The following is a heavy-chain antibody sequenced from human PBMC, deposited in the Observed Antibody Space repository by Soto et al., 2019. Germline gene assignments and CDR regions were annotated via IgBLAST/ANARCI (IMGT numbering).Heavy chain of an antibody. CDR3: AKGGSSWTEWFDT. Sequence: QVQLVQSGADVKKPGASVKVSCKASGYPLTAKYLHWVRQAPGQGLEWMGWINPSSGGTKEAQKFRGRVTMTRETSISAAYMELSRLTSDDTAVYYCAKGGSSWTEWFDTWGQGTLVTVSS. CDR2: INPSSGGT. CDR1: GYPLTAKY. D-gene: IGHD6-13*01. V-gene: IGHV1-2*02. J-gene: IGHJ5*02.